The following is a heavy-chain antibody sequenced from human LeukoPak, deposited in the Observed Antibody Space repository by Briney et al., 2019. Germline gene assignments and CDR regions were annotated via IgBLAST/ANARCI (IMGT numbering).Heavy chain of an antibody. J-gene: IGHJ5*02. CDR2: IYYSGST. D-gene: IGHD6-19*01. Sequence: SETLSLTCTVSGGSISSYYWSWIRQPPGKGLEWIGYIYYSGSTNYNPSLKSRVTISVDTSKNQFSLKLSSVTAADTAVYYCARRSSGWPGPWFDPWGQGTLVTVSS. CDR1: GGSISSYY. V-gene: IGHV4-59*01. CDR3: ARRSSGWPGPWFDP.